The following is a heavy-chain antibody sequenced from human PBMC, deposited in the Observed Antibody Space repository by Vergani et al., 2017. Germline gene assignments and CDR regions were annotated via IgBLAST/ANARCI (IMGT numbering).Heavy chain of an antibody. CDR2: IRYDGSNK. D-gene: IGHD2-21*01. CDR3: AKDLAYCGGDCYSLDY. V-gene: IGHV3-30*02. CDR1: GFTFSSYG. J-gene: IGHJ4*02. Sequence: VQLLESGGGVVQPGRSLRLSCAASGFTFSSYGMHWVRQAPGKGLEWVAFIRYDGSNKYYADSVKGRFTISRDNSKNTLYLQMNSLRAEDTAVYYCAKDLAYCGGDCYSLDYWGQGTLVTVSS.